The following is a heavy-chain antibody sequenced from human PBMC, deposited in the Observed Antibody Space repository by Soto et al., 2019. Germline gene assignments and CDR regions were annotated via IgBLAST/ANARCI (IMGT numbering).Heavy chain of an antibody. Sequence: KAGGSLRLSCAASGFTFSSYSMNWVRQAPGKGLEWVSSISSSSSYIYYADSVKGRFTISRDNAKNSLYLQMNSLRAEDTAVYYCASFDRIAARLRYYYGMDVWGQGTTVTVSS. CDR1: GFTFSSYS. D-gene: IGHD6-6*01. CDR2: ISSSSSYI. J-gene: IGHJ6*02. CDR3: ASFDRIAARLRYYYGMDV. V-gene: IGHV3-21*01.